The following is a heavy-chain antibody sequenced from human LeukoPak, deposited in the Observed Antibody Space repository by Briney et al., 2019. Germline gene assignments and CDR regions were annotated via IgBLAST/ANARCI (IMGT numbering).Heavy chain of an antibody. Sequence: SVKVSCKASGYTFTSYYMHWVRQAPGQGLEWMGGIIPIFGTANYAQKFQGRVTITADESTSTAYMELSSLRSEDTAVYYCARDRDGYSPGAYYYGMDVWGQGTTVTVSS. CDR1: GYTFTSYY. V-gene: IGHV1-69*13. CDR2: IIPIFGTA. J-gene: IGHJ6*02. D-gene: IGHD5-24*01. CDR3: ARDRDGYSPGAYYYGMDV.